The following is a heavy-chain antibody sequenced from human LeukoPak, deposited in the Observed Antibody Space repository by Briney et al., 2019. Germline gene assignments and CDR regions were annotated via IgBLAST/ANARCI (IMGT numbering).Heavy chain of an antibody. CDR2: IYTSGST. V-gene: IGHV4-61*02. Sequence: SETLSLTCTVSGGSISSGSYYWSWIRQPAGKGLEWIGRIYTSGSTNYNPSLKSRVTISVDTSKNQFSLKLSSVTAADTAVCYCARVDYYDRVDYWGQGTLVTVSS. CDR1: GGSISSGSYY. D-gene: IGHD3-22*01. CDR3: ARVDYYDRVDY. J-gene: IGHJ4*02.